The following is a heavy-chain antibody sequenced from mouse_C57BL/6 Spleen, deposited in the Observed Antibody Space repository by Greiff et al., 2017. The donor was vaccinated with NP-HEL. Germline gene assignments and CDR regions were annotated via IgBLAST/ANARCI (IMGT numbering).Heavy chain of an antibody. Sequence: EVQLQQSGTVLARPGASVKMSCKTSGYTFTSYWMHWVKQRPGQGLEWIGAIYPGNSDTSYNQKFKGKAKLTAVISASTAYMELSSLTNEDSAVYYCTRGDNCYAMDYWGQGTSVTVSS. D-gene: IGHD1-3*01. CDR3: TRGDNCYAMDY. J-gene: IGHJ4*01. V-gene: IGHV1-5*01. CDR1: GYTFTSYW. CDR2: IYPGNSDT.